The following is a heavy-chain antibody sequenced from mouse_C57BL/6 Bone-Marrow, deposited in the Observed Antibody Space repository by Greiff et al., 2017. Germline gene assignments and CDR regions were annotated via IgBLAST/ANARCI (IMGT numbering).Heavy chain of an antibody. CDR3: ARRGGYGRYFDV. D-gene: IGHD1-1*01. Sequence: EVQVVESGGGLVQPGGSLKLSCAASGIAFSRYWMSWVRRAPGKGLEWIGEINPDSSTINYAPSLKDKFIISRDNAKNTLYLQMSKVGSEDTALDYCARRGGYGRYFDVWGTGTTVTVSS. V-gene: IGHV4-1*01. J-gene: IGHJ1*03. CDR1: GIAFSRYW. CDR2: INPDSSTI.